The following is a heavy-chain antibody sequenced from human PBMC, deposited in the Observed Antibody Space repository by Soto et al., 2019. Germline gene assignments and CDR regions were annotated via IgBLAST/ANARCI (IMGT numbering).Heavy chain of an antibody. CDR3: ARVTRRGNWFDP. CDR1: GFTFSSYG. Sequence: QVQLVESGGGVVQPGRSLRLSCAASGFTFSSYGMHWVRQAPGKGLEWVAVIWYDGSNKYYADSVKGRFTISRDNSKNTLYLQMNRLRAEDTAVYYCARVTRRGNWFDPWGQGNLVTVSS. CDR2: IWYDGSNK. V-gene: IGHV3-33*01. D-gene: IGHD3-16*01. J-gene: IGHJ5*02.